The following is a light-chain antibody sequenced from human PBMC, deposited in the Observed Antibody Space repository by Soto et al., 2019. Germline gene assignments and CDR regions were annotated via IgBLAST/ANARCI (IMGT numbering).Light chain of an antibody. CDR3: SSYAGSRIFV. V-gene: IGLV2-8*01. CDR2: EVI. Sequence: QSVLTQTPSASGSLGQSVTISCTGTSGDVGGYNFVSWYQQRPGKAPKLLIYEVIKRPSGVPDRFPGSKFGNTASLTVSGLQPEDEADYFCSSYAGSRIFVLGTGTKVTVL. CDR1: SGDVGGYNF. J-gene: IGLJ1*01.